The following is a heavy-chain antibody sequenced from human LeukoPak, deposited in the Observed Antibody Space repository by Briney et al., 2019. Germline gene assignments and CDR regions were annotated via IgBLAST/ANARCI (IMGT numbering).Heavy chain of an antibody. CDR2: IYSSGTT. V-gene: IGHV4-61*02. J-gene: IGHJ5*02. Sequence: SQTLSLTCTVSGGSISSDLYYWSWFRQPAGKGLEWIGRIYSSGTTNYNPSLKSRVTISIERSKNQVSLMLNSVTAADTAVYYCAGGAYGSGSYAKWFDPWGQGTLVIVSS. CDR3: AGGAYGSGSYAKWFDP. CDR1: GGSISSDLYY. D-gene: IGHD3-10*01.